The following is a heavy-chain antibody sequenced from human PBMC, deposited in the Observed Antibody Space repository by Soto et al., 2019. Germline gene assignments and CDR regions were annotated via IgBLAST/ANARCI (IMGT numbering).Heavy chain of an antibody. CDR3: ATPYYFNH. CDR2: ISDDSSYI. D-gene: IGHD3-16*01. V-gene: IGHV3-21*06. J-gene: IGHJ1*01. CDR1: GFMFSAYT. Sequence: GSLRLSCAASGFMFSAYTMNWVRQAPGKGLEWLSSISDDSSYIDYADSLRGRFTVSRDNARNSLYLQIDSRGVEDTAVYYCATPYYFNHWGQRTLDTVSS.